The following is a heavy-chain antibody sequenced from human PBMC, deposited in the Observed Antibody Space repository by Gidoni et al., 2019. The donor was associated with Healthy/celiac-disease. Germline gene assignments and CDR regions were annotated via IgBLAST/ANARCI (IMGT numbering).Heavy chain of an antibody. CDR2: IYYSGST. CDR1: GGSISSYY. D-gene: IGHD3-22*01. V-gene: IGHV4-59*01. Sequence: QVQLQASGPGLVTPSETLSLTCTVPGGSISSYYWSWIRPPPVKGLEWIGYIYYSGSTNYNPSLKGRVNISVDTSKNQFSLKLSSVTAADTAVYYCARGSITMIVVDAFDIWGQGTMVTVSS. J-gene: IGHJ3*02. CDR3: ARGSITMIVVDAFDI.